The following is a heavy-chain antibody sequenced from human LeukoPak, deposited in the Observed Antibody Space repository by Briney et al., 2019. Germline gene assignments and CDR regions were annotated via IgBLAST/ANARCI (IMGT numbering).Heavy chain of an antibody. J-gene: IGHJ3*02. CDR2: INPNSGGT. V-gene: IGHV1-2*04. CDR1: GYTFTGYY. D-gene: IGHD5-12*01. Sequence: GASVKVSCKASGYTFTGYYMHWVRQAPGQGLEWMGWINPNSGGTNYAQKFQGWVTMTRDTSISTAYMELSRLRSDDTAVYYCARGPVATIKGPPDAFDIWGQGTMVTVSS. CDR3: ARGPVATIKGPPDAFDI.